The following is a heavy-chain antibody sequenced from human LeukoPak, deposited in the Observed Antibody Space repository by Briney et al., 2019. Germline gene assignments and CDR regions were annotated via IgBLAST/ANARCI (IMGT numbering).Heavy chain of an antibody. CDR1: GYTFTSYA. V-gene: IGHV1-3*01. CDR2: INAGNGNT. CDR3: ARDPSPGSYTVWFDP. D-gene: IGHD3-10*01. Sequence: AASVKVSCKASGYTFTSYAVHWVRQAPGQRLEWMGWINAGNGNTKYSQKFQGRVTITRDTSASTAYMELSSLRSEDTAVYYCARDPSPGSYTVWFDPWGQGTLVTVSS. J-gene: IGHJ5*02.